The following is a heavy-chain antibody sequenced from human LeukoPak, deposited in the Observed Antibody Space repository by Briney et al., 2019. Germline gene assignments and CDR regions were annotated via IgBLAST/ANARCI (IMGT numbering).Heavy chain of an antibody. D-gene: IGHD3-10*01. CDR3: AKDAITMVRGVISYYMDV. Sequence: GSLRLSCAASGFTFSSYGMHWVRQAPGKGLEWVAFIRYDGSNKYYADSVKGRFTISRDNSKNTLYLQMNSLRAEDTAVYYCAKDAITMVRGVISYYMDVWGKGTTVTISS. V-gene: IGHV3-30*02. CDR1: GFTFSSYG. CDR2: IRYDGSNK. J-gene: IGHJ6*03.